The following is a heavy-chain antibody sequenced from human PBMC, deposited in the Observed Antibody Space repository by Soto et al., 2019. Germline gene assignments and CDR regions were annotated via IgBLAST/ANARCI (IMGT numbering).Heavy chain of an antibody. CDR2: INHSGST. CDR3: ARLGGYSGYDSDY. J-gene: IGHJ4*02. D-gene: IGHD5-12*01. CDR1: GGSFSGYY. Sequence: QVQLQQWGAGLLKPSETLSLTCAVYGGSFSGYYWSWIRQPPGKGLEWIGEINHSGSTNYNPSLKSRVXXSXDXXKNQFSLKLSSVTAADTAVYYCARLGGYSGYDSDYWGQGTLVTVSS. V-gene: IGHV4-34*01.